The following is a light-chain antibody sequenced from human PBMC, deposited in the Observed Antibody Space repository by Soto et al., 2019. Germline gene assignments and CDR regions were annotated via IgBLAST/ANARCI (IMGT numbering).Light chain of an antibody. CDR1: QDIRGA. CDR2: DVS. J-gene: IGKJ5*01. V-gene: IGKV1-13*02. CDR3: QQFNSYSIT. Sequence: AIQVTQSPSSLSASVGDRVTITCRASQDIRGALAWYQQKPGKAPKLLIYDVSTLESGVPSRFSGSGSGTECTLTISSLQPEDFGTYYCQQFNSYSITFGHGTRLEIK.